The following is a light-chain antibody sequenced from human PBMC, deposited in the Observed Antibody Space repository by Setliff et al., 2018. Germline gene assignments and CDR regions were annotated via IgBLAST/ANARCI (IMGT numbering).Light chain of an antibody. V-gene: IGLV2-14*03. CDR1: SSDVGGYNY. CDR2: DVS. J-gene: IGLJ1*01. CDR3: SSYTSSSTQV. Sequence: QSVLTQPASVSGSPGQSITISCTGTSSDVGGYNYVSWYQQHPGKAPKLMIDDVSNRPSGVSNRFSGSKSGNTASLTISGLQAEDEADYYCSSYTSSSTQVFGTGTKGTVL.